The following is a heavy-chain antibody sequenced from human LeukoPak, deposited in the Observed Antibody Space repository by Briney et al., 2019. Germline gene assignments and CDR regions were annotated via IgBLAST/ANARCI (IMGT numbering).Heavy chain of an antibody. CDR1: GFTFSSYS. J-gene: IGHJ5*02. Sequence: GGSLRPSCTASGFTFSSYSMNWVRQAPGKGLEWVSSITSSSDYIYYADSVKGRFTISRDNAENSLHLQMDSLRAEDTAVYYCAREFKSGYGMWAWGQGTLATVSS. CDR3: AREFKSGYGMWA. CDR2: ITSSSDYI. D-gene: IGHD5-18*01. V-gene: IGHV3-21*01.